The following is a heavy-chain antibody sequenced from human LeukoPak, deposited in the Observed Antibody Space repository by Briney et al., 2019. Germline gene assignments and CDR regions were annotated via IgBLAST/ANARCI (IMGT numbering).Heavy chain of an antibody. CDR3: TTITFGGVIDH. J-gene: IGHJ4*02. D-gene: IGHD3-16*01. V-gene: IGHV3-53*01. CDR1: GFIVSNND. Sequence: GGSLRLSCAAPGFIVSNNDMRWVRRAPGKGLECVSVINSGGNTWYADSVKGRFTISRDNSKNTLYLQMNSLRAEDTALYYCTTITFGGVIDHWGQGTLVTVSS. CDR2: INSGGNT.